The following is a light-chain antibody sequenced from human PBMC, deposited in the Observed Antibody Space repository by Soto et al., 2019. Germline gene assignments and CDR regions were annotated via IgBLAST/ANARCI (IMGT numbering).Light chain of an antibody. CDR2: GAS. CDR3: QQYGSSPRFT. Sequence: EIVLTQSPGTLSLSPGERATLACRASQSVRSSYLAWYQQKPGQAPTLLIYGASTRATGIPDRFSGSGSGTDFTLTISRLEPEDFAVYYCQQYGSSPRFTFGPGTKVDIK. J-gene: IGKJ3*01. V-gene: IGKV3-20*01. CDR1: QSVRSSY.